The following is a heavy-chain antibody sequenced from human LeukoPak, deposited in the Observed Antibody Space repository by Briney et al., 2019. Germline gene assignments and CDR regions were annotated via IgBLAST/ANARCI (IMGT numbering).Heavy chain of an antibody. CDR1: GGTFSSYA. CDR2: IIPILGIA. Sequence: SVKVSCKASGGTFSSYAISWVRQAPGQGHEWMGRIIPILGIANYAQKFQGRVTITADKSTSTAYMELSSLRSEDTAVYYCARDGVGATGLYYYGMDVWGQGTTVTVSS. D-gene: IGHD1-26*01. J-gene: IGHJ6*02. V-gene: IGHV1-69*04. CDR3: ARDGVGATGLYYYGMDV.